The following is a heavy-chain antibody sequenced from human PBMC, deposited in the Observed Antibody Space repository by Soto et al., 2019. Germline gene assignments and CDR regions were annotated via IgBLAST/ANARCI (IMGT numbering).Heavy chain of an antibody. Sequence: QVQLVESGGGVAQPGRSLRLSCAASGFMFSSHGMHWIRQAPGKGLEWVAVIWYDGSNKYYADSVKGRFTISRDNSKNTLYLQMNSLRVEDTAVYYCGPDTLDYWGQGPLVTVSS. V-gene: IGHV3-33*01. CDR3: GPDTLDY. CDR1: GFMFSSHG. J-gene: IGHJ4*02. CDR2: IWYDGSNK.